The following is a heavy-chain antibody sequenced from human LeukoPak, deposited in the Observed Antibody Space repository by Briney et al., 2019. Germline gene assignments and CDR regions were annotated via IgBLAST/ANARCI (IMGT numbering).Heavy chain of an antibody. V-gene: IGHV4-4*07. D-gene: IGHD6-6*01. Sequence: SETLSLTCTVSGGSISSYYWSWIRQPAGKGLEWIGRIYTSGSTNYNPSLKSRVTMSVDTSKNQFSLKLSYVTAADTAVYYCARGPPTYSSSTHNSWFDPWGQGTLVTVSS. CDR2: IYTSGST. J-gene: IGHJ5*02. CDR1: GGSISSYY. CDR3: ARGPPTYSSSTHNSWFDP.